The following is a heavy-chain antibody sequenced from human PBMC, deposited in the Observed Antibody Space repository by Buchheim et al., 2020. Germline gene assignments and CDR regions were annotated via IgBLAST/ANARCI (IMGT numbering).Heavy chain of an antibody. CDR3: AGDPPRFEKQWPTYFDY. V-gene: IGHV1-69*04. CDR2: IIPILGIA. D-gene: IGHD6-19*01. J-gene: IGHJ4*02. Sequence: QVQLVQSGAEVKKPGSPVKVSCKASGGTFSSYAISWVRQAPGQGLEWMGRIIPILGIANYAQKFQGRVTITADKSTSTAYMELSSLRSEDTAVYYCAGDPPRFEKQWPTYFDYWGQGTL. CDR1: GGTFSSYA.